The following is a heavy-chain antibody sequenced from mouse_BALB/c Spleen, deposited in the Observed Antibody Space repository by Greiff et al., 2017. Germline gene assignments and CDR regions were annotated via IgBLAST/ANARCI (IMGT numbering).Heavy chain of an antibody. J-gene: IGHJ2*01. V-gene: IGHV7-3*02. Sequence: EVKLMESGGGLVQPGGSLRLSCATSGFTFTDYYMSWVRQPPGKALEWLGFIRNKANGYTTEYSASVKGRFTISRDNSQSILYLQMNTLRAEDSATYYCARDLHYYGYFDYWGQGTTLTVSS. CDR3: ARDLHYYGYFDY. CDR2: IRNKANGYTT. D-gene: IGHD1-2*01. CDR1: GFTFTDYY.